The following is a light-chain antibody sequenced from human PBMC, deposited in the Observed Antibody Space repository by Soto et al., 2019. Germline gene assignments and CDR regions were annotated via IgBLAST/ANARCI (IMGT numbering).Light chain of an antibody. CDR1: SSNIGAGYD. J-gene: IGLJ2*01. CDR3: QTYDTGVSGSI. CDR2: GNI. Sequence: QSVLTQPPSVSGAPGQRVALSCAGTSSNIGAGYDVHWYQHLPGTAPKLLIFGNINRPAGVPDQFSGSKSGTSASLAISGLQAADEGYYYCQTYDTGVSGSIFGGGTKLTVL. V-gene: IGLV1-40*01.